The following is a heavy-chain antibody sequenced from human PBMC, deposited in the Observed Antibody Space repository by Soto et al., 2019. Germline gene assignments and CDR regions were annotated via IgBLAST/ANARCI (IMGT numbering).Heavy chain of an antibody. CDR2: IWYDGSNK. Sequence: QVQLVESGGGVVQPGRSLRLSCAASGFTFSSYGMHWVRQAPGKGLEWVAVIWYDGSNKYYADSVKGRFTISRDNSKNTLYLQMNSLRAEDTAVYYCARDTPLYCGGDCYPYWYFDLWGRGTLVTVSS. D-gene: IGHD2-21*02. J-gene: IGHJ2*01. CDR3: ARDTPLYCGGDCYPYWYFDL. CDR1: GFTFSSYG. V-gene: IGHV3-33*01.